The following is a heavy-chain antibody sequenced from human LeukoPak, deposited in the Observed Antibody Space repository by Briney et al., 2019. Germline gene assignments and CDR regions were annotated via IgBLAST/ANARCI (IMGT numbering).Heavy chain of an antibody. Sequence: GGSLRLSCAVSGFTFSSYWMHWVRQAPGKGLVWVSRINSDGSSTSYADSVKGRFTISRDNAKNTLYLQMNSLRAEDTAVYYCARGVGYCSSTSCYWWFDPWGQGTLVTVSS. CDR2: INSDGSST. V-gene: IGHV3-74*01. CDR3: ARGVGYCSSTSCYWWFDP. J-gene: IGHJ5*02. CDR1: GFTFSSYW. D-gene: IGHD2-2*01.